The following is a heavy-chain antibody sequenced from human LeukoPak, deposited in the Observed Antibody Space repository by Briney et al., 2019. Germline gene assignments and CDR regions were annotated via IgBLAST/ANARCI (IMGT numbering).Heavy chain of an antibody. Sequence: SETLSLTCTVSGGSINSGCYYWGWTRQPPGKGLEWIGSIYFSGSAYYNPSLKSRVTIFGDTSKNQFSLRLSSVTAADTAVYFCARAYCSTTGPYPAVFDYWGQGTLATVSS. D-gene: IGHD2-2*01. CDR3: ARAYCSTTGPYPAVFDY. CDR1: GGSINSGCYY. V-gene: IGHV4-39*01. CDR2: IYFSGSA. J-gene: IGHJ4*02.